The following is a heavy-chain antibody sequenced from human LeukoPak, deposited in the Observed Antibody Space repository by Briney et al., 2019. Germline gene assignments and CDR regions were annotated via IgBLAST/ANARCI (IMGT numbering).Heavy chain of an antibody. J-gene: IGHJ5*02. Sequence: SQTLSLTCTVSGGSISSGGYSWSWIRQHPGKGLEWIGYIYYSGSTYYNPSLKSRVTISVDTSKNQFSLELSSVTAADTAVYYCARGQSSSFSFWLDPWGQGTLVTVSS. CDR1: GGSISSGGYS. CDR2: IYYSGST. V-gene: IGHV4-31*03. CDR3: ARGQSSSFSFWLDP. D-gene: IGHD6-13*01.